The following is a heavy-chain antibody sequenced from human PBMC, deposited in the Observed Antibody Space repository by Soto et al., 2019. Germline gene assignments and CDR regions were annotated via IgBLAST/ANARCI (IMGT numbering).Heavy chain of an antibody. CDR3: ARDTAVADTDYYYYGMDV. J-gene: IGHJ6*02. V-gene: IGHV4-61*08. CDR2: IYYSGST. D-gene: IGHD6-19*01. CDR1: GGSITSGGYY. Sequence: PSETLSLTCTVSGGSITSGGYYWSWTRQHPGKGLEWIGYIYYSGSTNYNPSLKSRVTISVDTSKNQFSLKLSSVTAADTAVYYCARDTAVADTDYYYYGMDVWGQGTTVTVSS.